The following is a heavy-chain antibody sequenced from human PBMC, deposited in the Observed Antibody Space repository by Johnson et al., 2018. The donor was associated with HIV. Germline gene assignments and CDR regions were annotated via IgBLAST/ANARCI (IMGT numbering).Heavy chain of an antibody. J-gene: IGHJ3*02. V-gene: IGHV3-23*04. CDR2: ISGSGGST. CDR1: GFTVSINY. CDR3: AKDRVVTNDAFDI. D-gene: IGHD2-21*02. Sequence: VQLVESGGGLVQPGGSLRLSCAASGFTVSINYMSWVRQAPGKGLEWVSAISGSGGSTYYADSVKGRFTISRDNSKNTLYLQMNSLRAEDTAVYYCAKDRVVTNDAFDIWGQGKMVTVSS.